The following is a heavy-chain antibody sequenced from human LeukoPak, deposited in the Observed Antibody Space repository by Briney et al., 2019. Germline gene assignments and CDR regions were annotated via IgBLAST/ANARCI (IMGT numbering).Heavy chain of an antibody. CDR3: ARSSSWRPNDAFDI. V-gene: IGHV3-30*03. CDR1: GFTFSSYG. CDR2: ISYDGSNK. Sequence: PGRSLRLPCAASGFTFSSYGMHWVRQAPGKGLEWVAVISYDGSNKYYADSVKGRFTISRDNSKNTLYLQMNSLRAEDTAVYYCARSSSWRPNDAFDIWGQGTMVTVSS. D-gene: IGHD6-13*01. J-gene: IGHJ3*02.